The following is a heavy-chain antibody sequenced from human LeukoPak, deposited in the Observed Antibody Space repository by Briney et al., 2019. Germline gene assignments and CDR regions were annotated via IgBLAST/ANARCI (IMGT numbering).Heavy chain of an antibody. V-gene: IGHV5-51*01. CDR1: GYSFTTYW. CDR2: IHPGDSDT. J-gene: IGHJ4*02. D-gene: IGHD5-24*01. CDR3: ARGKYGYNYDY. Sequence: GESLKISCKTSGYSFTTYWIGWVRQMPGKGLEWMGVIHPGDSDTRYSPSFQGQVTISADKSISTAYLQWSGLKASDTAMYYCARGKYGYNYDYWGQGTLVTVS.